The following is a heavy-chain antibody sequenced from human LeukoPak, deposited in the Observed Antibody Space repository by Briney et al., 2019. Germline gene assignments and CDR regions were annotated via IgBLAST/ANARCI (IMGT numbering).Heavy chain of an antibody. CDR2: ISGSGGST. J-gene: IGHJ6*02. D-gene: IGHD5-18*01. CDR3: AGSWVTPYGMDV. CDR1: GFTFSSYA. Sequence: GGSLRLSCAASGFTFSSYAMSWDRQAPGKGLEWVSAISGSGGSTYYADSVKGRFTISRDNSKNMLYLQMNSLRAEDTAVYYCAGSWVTPYGMDVWGQGTTVTVSS. V-gene: IGHV3-23*01.